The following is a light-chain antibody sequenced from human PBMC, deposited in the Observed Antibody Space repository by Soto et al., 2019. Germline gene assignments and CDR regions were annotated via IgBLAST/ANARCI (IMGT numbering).Light chain of an antibody. CDR1: QSISNNH. Sequence: EIVLTQSPGTLSLSPGERVTFSCRASQSISNNHLAWYQQKPGQAPRLLIHGTSNRATGIPDRFSGSGSGTDFTLTFSRLEPEDFAVYYCEYYGTSITFGGGTKVEIK. CDR3: EYYGTSIT. J-gene: IGKJ4*01. V-gene: IGKV3-20*01. CDR2: GTS.